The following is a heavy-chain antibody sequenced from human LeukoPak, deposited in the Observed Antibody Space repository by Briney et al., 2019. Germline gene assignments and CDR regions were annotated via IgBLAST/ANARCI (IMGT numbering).Heavy chain of an antibody. D-gene: IGHD5-18*01. J-gene: IGHJ4*02. CDR2: ISGGGETS. CDR3: VRGLRSYGYSLFGY. CDR1: GFTFSNHA. Sequence: GGSLRLSCVASGFTFSNHAMNWGRQAPGEGLEWVSVISGGGETSYYADSVKGRFTISRDNSKNTIYLQMNSLGAEDTAVYYCVRGLRSYGYSLFGYWGQGSLVTVSS. V-gene: IGHV3-23*01.